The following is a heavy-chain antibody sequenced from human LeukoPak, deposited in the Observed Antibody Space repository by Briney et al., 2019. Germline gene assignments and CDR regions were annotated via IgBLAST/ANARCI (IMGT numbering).Heavy chain of an antibody. J-gene: IGHJ4*02. Sequence: SETLSLTCAVYGGSISGYYWSWIRQPAGKGLEWIGRIYTSGSTNYNPSLKSRVTMSVDTSKNQFSLKLSSVTAADTAVYYCARCSYGSDYFDYWGQGTLVTVSS. CDR2: IYTSGST. D-gene: IGHD5-18*01. V-gene: IGHV4-59*10. CDR3: ARCSYGSDYFDY. CDR1: GGSISGYY.